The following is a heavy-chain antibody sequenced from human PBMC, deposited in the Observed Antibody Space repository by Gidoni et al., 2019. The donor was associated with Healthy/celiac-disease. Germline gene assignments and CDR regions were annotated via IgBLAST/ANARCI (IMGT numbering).Heavy chain of an antibody. J-gene: IGHJ4*02. V-gene: IGHV4-39*01. CDR1: GGSISSSSYY. Sequence: QLQLQESGPGLVKPSETLSLTCTVSGGSISSSSYYWGWIRQPPGKGLEWIGSIYYSGSTYYNPSLKSRVTISVDTSKNQFSLKLSSVTAADTAVYYCARADSSGDSSGLDWGQGTLVTVSS. CDR3: ARADSSGDSSGLD. CDR2: IYYSGST. D-gene: IGHD3-22*01.